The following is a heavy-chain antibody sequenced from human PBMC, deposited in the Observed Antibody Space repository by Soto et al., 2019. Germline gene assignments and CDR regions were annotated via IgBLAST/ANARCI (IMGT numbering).Heavy chain of an antibody. V-gene: IGHV3-30-3*01. D-gene: IGHD6-19*01. CDR3: VRDPHNXGRYEWVSMTLSIDFDY. CDR1: RFTFTTYT. J-gene: IGHJ4*02. CDR2: TSFDGTNK. Sequence: LRLSCAASRFTFTTYTMHWVRQAPGKGLEWVAVTSFDGTNKYYADSVKGRFTISRDNSKSTLYLQMNSLKIEDTAVYYCVRDPHNXGRYEWVSMTLSIDFDYWGKGTLVTVSS.